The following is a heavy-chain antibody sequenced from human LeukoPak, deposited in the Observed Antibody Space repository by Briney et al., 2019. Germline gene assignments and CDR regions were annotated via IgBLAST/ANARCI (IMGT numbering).Heavy chain of an antibody. D-gene: IGHD2-2*01. V-gene: IGHV3-30*02. CDR1: GFTFSSFG. CDR2: IRYDGSNK. CDR3: AKDQLGYCSSTSCPSHFDY. J-gene: IGHJ4*02. Sequence: PGGSLRLSCAASGFTFSSFGMHWVRQAPGKGLEWVAFIRYDGSNKYYADSVKGRFTISRDNSKNTLYLQMNSLRAEDTAVYYCAKDQLGYCSSTSCPSHFDYWGQGTLVTVSS.